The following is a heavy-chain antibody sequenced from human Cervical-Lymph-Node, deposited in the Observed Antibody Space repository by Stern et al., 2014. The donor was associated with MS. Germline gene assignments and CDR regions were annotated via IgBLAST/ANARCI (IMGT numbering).Heavy chain of an antibody. CDR1: GFTFSSYG. CDR2: IWYDGSNK. CDR3: ARTYSGSYYSYYYGMDV. D-gene: IGHD1-26*01. V-gene: IGHV3-33*01. Sequence: VQLVESGGGVVQPGRSLRLSCAASGFTFSSYGMHWVRQAPGKGLGWGAVIWYDGSNKYYADSVKGRFTISRDNSKNTLYLQMNSLRAEDTAVYYCARTYSGSYYSYYYGMDVWGQGTTVTVSS. J-gene: IGHJ6*02.